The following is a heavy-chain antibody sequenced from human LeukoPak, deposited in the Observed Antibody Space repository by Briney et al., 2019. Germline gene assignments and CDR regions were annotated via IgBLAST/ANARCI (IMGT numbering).Heavy chain of an antibody. J-gene: IGHJ6*03. CDR3: ARDTQDIVVVPAASRNYYYMDV. V-gene: IGHV1-69*01. D-gene: IGHD2-2*01. CDR1: GGTFSSYA. Sequence: GASVKVSCKASGGTFSSYAISRVRQAPGQGLEWMGGIIPIFGTANYAQKFQGRVTITADESTSTAYMELSSLRSEDTAVYYCARDTQDIVVVPAASRNYYYMDVWGKGTTVTVSS. CDR2: IIPIFGTA.